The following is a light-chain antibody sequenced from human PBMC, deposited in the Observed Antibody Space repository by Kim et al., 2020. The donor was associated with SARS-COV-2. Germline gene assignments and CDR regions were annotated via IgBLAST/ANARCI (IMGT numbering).Light chain of an antibody. CDR3: QQYGSSPQT. J-gene: IGKJ1*01. CDR1: QSVSSSY. Sequence: LSPGERATLSCRASQSVSSSYLAWYQQKPGQAPRLLIYGASSRATGIPDRFSGSGSGTDFTLTISRLEPEDCAVYYCQQYGSSPQTFGQGTKV. V-gene: IGKV3-20*01. CDR2: GAS.